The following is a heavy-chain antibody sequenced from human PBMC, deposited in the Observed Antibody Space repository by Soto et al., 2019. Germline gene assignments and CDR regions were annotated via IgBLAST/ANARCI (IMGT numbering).Heavy chain of an antibody. J-gene: IGHJ6*02. V-gene: IGHV4-4*02. CDR3: ARAPPLGYSNGGDYYYYGMDV. CDR2: IYHSGST. D-gene: IGHD6-19*01. CDR1: GGSISSSNW. Sequence: PSETLSLTCAVSGGSISSSNWWSWVRQPPGKGLEWIGEIYHSGSTNYNPSLKSRVTISVDKSKNQFSLKLSSVTAADTAVYYCARAPPLGYSNGGDYYYYGMDVWGQGTTVTVSS.